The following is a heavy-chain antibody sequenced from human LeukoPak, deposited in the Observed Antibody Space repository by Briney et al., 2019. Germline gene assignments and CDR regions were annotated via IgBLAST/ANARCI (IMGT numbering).Heavy chain of an antibody. V-gene: IGHV4-34*01. D-gene: IGHD2-15*01. J-gene: IGHJ5*02. CDR1: GGSFSGYY. CDR3: ARDGGMLGFDP. CDR2: INHSGST. Sequence: SETLSLTCAVYGGSFSGYYWSWIRQPPGKGLEWIGEINHSGSTNYNPSLKSRVTIPVDTSKNQFSLKLSSVTAADTAVYYCARDGGMLGFDPWGQGTLVTVSS.